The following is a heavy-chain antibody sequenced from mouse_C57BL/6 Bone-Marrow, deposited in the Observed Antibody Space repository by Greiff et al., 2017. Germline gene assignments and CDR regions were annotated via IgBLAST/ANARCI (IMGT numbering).Heavy chain of an antibody. D-gene: IGHD2-4*01. J-gene: IGHJ2*01. CDR3: ARYYDYDEVDY. Sequence: QVQLQPPWAALVKPGASVKMSCKASGYTFTSYWLTWLKQRPGPGLEWIGDIYPGSGSTNYNEKFKSQATLTVATSSSTAYMQLSSLTSEDSAVYYCARYYDYDEVDYWGQGTTLTVSS. CDR2: IYPGSGST. CDR1: GYTFTSYW. V-gene: IGHV1-55*01.